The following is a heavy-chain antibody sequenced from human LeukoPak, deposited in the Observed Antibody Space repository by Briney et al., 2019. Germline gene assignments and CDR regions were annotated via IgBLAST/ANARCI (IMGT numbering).Heavy chain of an antibody. V-gene: IGHV4-34*01. CDR1: GGSFSGYY. Sequence: PSETLSLTCAVYGGSFSGYYWSWIRQPPGKGLEWIGEINHSGSTNYNPSLKSRVTISVDTSKNQFSLKLSSVTAADTAVYYCARGRAATIFGVTFSNLRYYFDYWGQGTLVTVSS. D-gene: IGHD3-3*01. CDR2: INHSGST. CDR3: ARGRAATIFGVTFSNLRYYFDY. J-gene: IGHJ4*02.